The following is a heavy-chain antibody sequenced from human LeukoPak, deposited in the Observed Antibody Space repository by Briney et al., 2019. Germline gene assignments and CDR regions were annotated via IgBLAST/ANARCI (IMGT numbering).Heavy chain of an antibody. J-gene: IGHJ3*02. CDR3: ASPWDIVVVPASAGDAFDI. CDR2: IYYSGST. CDR1: GGSISSSSYY. Sequence: PSETLSLTCTVSGGSISSSSYYWGWIRQPPRKGLEWIGSIYYSGSTYYNPSLKSRVTISVDTSKNQFSLKLSSVTAADTAVYYCASPWDIVVVPASAGDAFDIWGQGTMVTVSS. V-gene: IGHV4-39*01. D-gene: IGHD2-2*01.